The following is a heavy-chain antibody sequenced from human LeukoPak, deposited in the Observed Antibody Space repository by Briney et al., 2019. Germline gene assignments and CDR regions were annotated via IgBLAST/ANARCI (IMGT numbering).Heavy chain of an antibody. Sequence: GGSLRLSCAASGFTFSSYWMSWVRQAPGKGLEWVANIKQDGSEKYYVDSVKGRFTISRDNAKNSLYMQMNSLRAEDTAVYYCARVGATRGFYYYYYYMDVWGKGTTVTVSS. V-gene: IGHV3-7*04. J-gene: IGHJ6*03. D-gene: IGHD1-26*01. CDR3: ARVGATRGFYYYYYYMDV. CDR2: IKQDGSEK. CDR1: GFTFSSYW.